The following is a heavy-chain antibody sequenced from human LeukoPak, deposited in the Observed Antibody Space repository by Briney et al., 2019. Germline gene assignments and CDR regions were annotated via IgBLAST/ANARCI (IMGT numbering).Heavy chain of an antibody. CDR2: IYSGGST. Sequence: GESLTLSCAPSGFTVSSNYMSWVRQAPRKWLEWVSVIYSGGSTYYADSVKGRFTISRDNSKSTLYLQMNSLRAEDTAVYYCATYPWTTVVTPLWGQGTLVTVSS. J-gene: IGHJ4*02. CDR3: ATYPWTTVVTPL. CDR1: GFTVSSNY. V-gene: IGHV3-66*01. D-gene: IGHD4-23*01.